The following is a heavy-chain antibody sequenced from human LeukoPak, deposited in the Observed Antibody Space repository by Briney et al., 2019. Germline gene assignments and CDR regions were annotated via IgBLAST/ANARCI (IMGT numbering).Heavy chain of an antibody. Sequence: GESLKISCKGSGYSFTSYWIGWVRQMPGKGLEWMGIIYPGDSDTRYSPSFQGQVTISADKSISTAHLQWSSLKASDTAMYYCVRTIAVAGTYGGTYGMDVWGQGTTVTVSS. V-gene: IGHV5-51*01. CDR1: GYSFTSYW. J-gene: IGHJ6*02. CDR3: VRTIAVAGTYGGTYGMDV. CDR2: IYPGDSDT. D-gene: IGHD6-19*01.